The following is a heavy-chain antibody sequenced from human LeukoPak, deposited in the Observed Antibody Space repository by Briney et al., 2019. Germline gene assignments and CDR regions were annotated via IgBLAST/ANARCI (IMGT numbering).Heavy chain of an antibody. J-gene: IGHJ5*02. CDR3: AKDKRGSSGWYDH. CDR1: GFTFSSYG. CDR2: ISYDGSNK. V-gene: IGHV3-30*18. D-gene: IGHD6-19*01. Sequence: GRSLRLSCAASGFTFSSYGMHWVRQAPGKGLEWVAVISYDGSNKYYADSVKGRFTISRDNSKDTLDLQMNSLRAEDTAVYYCAKDKRGSSGWYDHWGQGTLVTVSS.